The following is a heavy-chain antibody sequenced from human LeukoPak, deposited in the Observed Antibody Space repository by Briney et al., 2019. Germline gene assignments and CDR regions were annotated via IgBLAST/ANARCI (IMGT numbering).Heavy chain of an antibody. CDR2: IIPIFGTA. D-gene: IGHD3-9*01. V-gene: IGHV1-69*05. CDR3: AFGTDWLYYFHY. CDR1: GGTFSSYA. Sequence: SVKVSCKASGGTFSSYAISWVRQAPGQGLEWMGGIIPIFGTANYAQKFQGTVTMTRDTSISTAYMELSRLRSDDTAVYYCAFGTDWLYYFHYWGQGTLVTVSS. J-gene: IGHJ4*02.